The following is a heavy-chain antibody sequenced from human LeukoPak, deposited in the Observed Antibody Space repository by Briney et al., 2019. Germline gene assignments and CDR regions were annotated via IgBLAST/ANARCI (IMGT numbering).Heavy chain of an antibody. CDR1: GYTFTNYY. V-gene: IGHV1-46*01. Sequence: ASVKVSCKASGYTFTNYYIHWVRQAPGQGLEWMGIINPSGGSTTYAQKFQGRVTMTRDTSTSTVYMELRSLRSDDTAVYYCARDRAYYGMDVWGQGTTVTVSS. CDR2: INPSGGST. J-gene: IGHJ6*02. CDR3: ARDRAYYGMDV.